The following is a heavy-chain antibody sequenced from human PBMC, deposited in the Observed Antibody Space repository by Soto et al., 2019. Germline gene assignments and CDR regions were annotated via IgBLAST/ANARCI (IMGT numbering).Heavy chain of an antibody. CDR2: IYKTGGT. D-gene: IGHD6-19*01. J-gene: IGHJ4*02. V-gene: IGHV3-66*01. CDR3: ATEQWDS. CDR1: GFVVSSEY. Sequence: VQLAESGGGLVQPGGSLRLSCAASGFVVSSEYMSWVRQAPGKGLEWVSVIYKTGGTYYADSVKGRFTISRDNSKNTVYLQMNSLRVEDTAVYYCATEQWDSWGQGTLVTVSS.